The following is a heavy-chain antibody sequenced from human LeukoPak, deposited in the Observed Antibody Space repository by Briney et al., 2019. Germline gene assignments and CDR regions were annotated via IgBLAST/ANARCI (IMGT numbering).Heavy chain of an antibody. CDR1: GFTFSSYA. CDR2: ISGSGGST. Sequence: QPGGSLRLSCAASGFTFSSYAMSWVRQAPGKGLEWVSAISGSGGSTYYADSVKGRFTISRDNSKNTLYLQMNSLRAEGTAVYYCAKLLWFGDSSWFDPWGQGTLVTVSS. V-gene: IGHV3-23*01. J-gene: IGHJ5*02. D-gene: IGHD3-10*01. CDR3: AKLLWFGDSSWFDP.